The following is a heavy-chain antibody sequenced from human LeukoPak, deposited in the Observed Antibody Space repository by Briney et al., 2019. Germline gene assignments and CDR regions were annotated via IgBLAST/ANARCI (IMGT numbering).Heavy chain of an antibody. CDR3: AKDLGGNSGGDAFDI. J-gene: IGHJ3*02. D-gene: IGHD4-23*01. CDR1: GGSFSGYY. CDR2: ISGSGGST. V-gene: IGHV3-23*01. Sequence: ETLSLTCAVYGGSFSGYYWSWVRQAPGKGLEWVSAISGSGGSTYYADSVKGRFTISRDNSKNTLYLQMNSLRAEDTAVYYCAKDLGGNSGGDAFDIWGQGTMVTVSS.